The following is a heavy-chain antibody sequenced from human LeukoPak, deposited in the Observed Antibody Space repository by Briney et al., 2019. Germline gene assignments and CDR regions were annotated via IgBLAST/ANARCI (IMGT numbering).Heavy chain of an antibody. Sequence: PGRSLRLSCSASGFTFSSYAMHWVRQAPGKGLEWVAVISYDGSNKYYADSVKGRFTISRDNSKNTLYLQMNSLRAEDTAVYYCARVSPPVVVPAAMDFQHWGQGTLVTVSS. CDR1: GFTFSSYA. CDR3: ARVSPPVVVPAAMDFQH. CDR2: ISYDGSNK. J-gene: IGHJ1*01. V-gene: IGHV3-30-3*01. D-gene: IGHD2-2*01.